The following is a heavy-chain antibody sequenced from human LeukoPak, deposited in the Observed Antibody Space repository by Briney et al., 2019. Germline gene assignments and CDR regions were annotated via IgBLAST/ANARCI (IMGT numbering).Heavy chain of an antibody. CDR3: TRDRSGGDYYYMDV. D-gene: IGHD2-15*01. CDR2: IYRSGIT. Sequence: SETLSLTCSVSGYSISDGYYWGWSQQPPGKGLEWIGIIYRSGITYYNPSLESRVTISVDTSKNQFSLKLRSVTAADTAVYYCTRDRSGGDYYYMDVWGKGTTVTVSS. CDR1: GYSISDGYY. J-gene: IGHJ6*03. V-gene: IGHV4-38-2*02.